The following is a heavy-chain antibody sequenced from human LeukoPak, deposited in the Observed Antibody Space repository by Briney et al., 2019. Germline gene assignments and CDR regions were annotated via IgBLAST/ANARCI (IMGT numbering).Heavy chain of an antibody. CDR2: IYTSGST. D-gene: IGHD5-18*01. V-gene: IGHV4-61*02. Sequence: SETLSLTCTVSGGSISSGSYYWSWIRQPAGKGLEWIGRIYTSGSTNYNPSLKSRVTIPVDTSKNQFSLKLSSVTAADTAVYYCARTTEGGYTYDYFYYYYMDVWGKGTTVTISS. J-gene: IGHJ6*03. CDR3: ARTTEGGYTYDYFYYYYMDV. CDR1: GGSISSGSYY.